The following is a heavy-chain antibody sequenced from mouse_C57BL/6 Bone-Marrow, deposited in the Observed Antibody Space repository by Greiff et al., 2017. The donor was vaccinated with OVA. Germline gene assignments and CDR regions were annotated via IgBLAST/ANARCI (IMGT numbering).Heavy chain of an antibody. CDR3: ARSHYYGRMDY. V-gene: IGHV1-61*01. J-gene: IGHJ4*01. D-gene: IGHD1-1*01. Sequence: QVQLQQSGAELVRPGSSVKLSCKASGYTFTSYWMDWVKQRPGQGLEWIGNIYPSDSETHYNQKFKDKATLTVDKSSSTAYMQLSSLTSEDSAVYYCARSHYYGRMDYWGQGTSVTVSS. CDR2: IYPSDSET. CDR1: GYTFTSYW.